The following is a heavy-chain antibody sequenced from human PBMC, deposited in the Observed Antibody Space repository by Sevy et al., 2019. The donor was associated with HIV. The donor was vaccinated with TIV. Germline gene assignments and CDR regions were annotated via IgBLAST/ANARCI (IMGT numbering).Heavy chain of an antibody. CDR3: AREGYYYRSGTYRPPNYYGMDV. V-gene: IGHV1-18*01. J-gene: IGHJ6*02. D-gene: IGHD3-10*01. Sequence: ASVKVSCKASGYTFSSYGISWVRQAPGQGLEWMGWISDYNGYTNYAHKFQGRVTMSTETSTRTAYMELRRQRPDDTAVYFCAREGYYYRSGTYRPPNYYGMDVWGQGTAVTVSS. CDR2: ISDYNGYT. CDR1: GYTFSSYG.